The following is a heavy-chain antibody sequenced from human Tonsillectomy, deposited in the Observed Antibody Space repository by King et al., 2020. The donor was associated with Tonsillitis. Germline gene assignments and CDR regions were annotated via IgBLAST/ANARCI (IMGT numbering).Heavy chain of an antibody. V-gene: IGHV3-21*01. CDR3: AKNKGADYYDSSRGAFDI. CDR1: GFTFRNDD. CDR2: ISCNSNYI. J-gene: IGHJ3*02. Sequence: VQLVESGGGLVKPGGSLRLSCTNSGFTFRNDDMNWFRPATGKGLEWVSAISCNSNYIIYADSVKGRFTISRNNARNALHLQMDSLRVEDTAVYYCAKNKGADYYDSSRGAFDIWGQGTMVTVSS. D-gene: IGHD3-22*01.